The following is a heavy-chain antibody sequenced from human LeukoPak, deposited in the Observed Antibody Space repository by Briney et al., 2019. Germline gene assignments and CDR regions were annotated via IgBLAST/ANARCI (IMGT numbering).Heavy chain of an antibody. Sequence: GASVKVSCKASGSTFTNYAIHWVRQAPGQRLEWMGCITAANGYTIYSQEFQRRVTITRGTSASTAYMELSSLRSDDTAVYYCARVCYSSSWSLYYYYMDVWGKGTTVTVSS. V-gene: IGHV1-3*01. CDR3: ARVCYSSSWSLYYYYMDV. CDR2: ITAANGYT. CDR1: GSTFTNYA. D-gene: IGHD6-13*01. J-gene: IGHJ6*03.